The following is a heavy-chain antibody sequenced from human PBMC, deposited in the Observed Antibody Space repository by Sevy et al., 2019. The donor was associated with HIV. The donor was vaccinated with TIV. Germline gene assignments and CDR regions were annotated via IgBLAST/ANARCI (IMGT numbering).Heavy chain of an antibody. CDR1: GFTFDDYG. Sequence: GGSLRLSCAASGFTFDDYGMSWVRQAPGKGLEWVSGINWNGGSTGYADSVKGRFTISRDNAKNSLYLQMNSLRAEDKALYYCASGVGSGWTGGYYFDYWGQGTLVTVSS. CDR3: ASGVGSGWTGGYYFDY. CDR2: INWNGGST. V-gene: IGHV3-20*04. D-gene: IGHD6-19*01. J-gene: IGHJ4*02.